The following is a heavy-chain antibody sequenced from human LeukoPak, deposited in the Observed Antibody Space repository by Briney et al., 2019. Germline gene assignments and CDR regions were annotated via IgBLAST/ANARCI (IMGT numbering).Heavy chain of an antibody. V-gene: IGHV3-23*01. CDR1: GFTFSSYA. CDR3: AKTATGYSSGWYLHYFDY. Sequence: PGGSLRLSCAASGFTFSSYAMSWVRQAPGKGLEWFSAISCCGGSTYYADSVKGRFTISRDNSKNTLYLQMNSLRAEDTAVYYCAKTATGYSSGWYLHYFDYWGQGTLVTVSS. D-gene: IGHD6-19*01. CDR2: ISCCGGST. J-gene: IGHJ4*02.